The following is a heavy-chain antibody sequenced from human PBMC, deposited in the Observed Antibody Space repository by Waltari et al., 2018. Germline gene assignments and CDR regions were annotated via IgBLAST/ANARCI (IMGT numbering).Heavy chain of an antibody. CDR1: GYTFTSYY. CDR2: INPSGGSK. Sequence: QVQLVQSGAEVKKPGASVKVSCKASGYTFTSYYSHWGRQARVQGLEWRGIINPSGGSKSYAQKFQGRVTMTRDTSTGTVYMERSSLRYEATAVYYCASPGDSGSYDPAFDIWGQGTMVTVSS. V-gene: IGHV1-46*01. D-gene: IGHD1-26*01. J-gene: IGHJ3*02. CDR3: ASPGDSGSYDPAFDI.